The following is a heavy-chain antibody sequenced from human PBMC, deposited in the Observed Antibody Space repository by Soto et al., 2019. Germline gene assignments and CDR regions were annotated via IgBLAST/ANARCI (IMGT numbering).Heavy chain of an antibody. CDR3: ARVLARWGGYPSDAFDI. J-gene: IGHJ3*02. Sequence: SETLSLTCTVSGGSVSSGSYYWSWIRQPPGKGLEWIGYIYYSGSTNYNPSLKSRVTISVDTSKNQFSLKLSSVTAADTAVYYCARVLARWGGYPSDAFDIWGQGTMVTVS. CDR1: GGSVSSGSYY. D-gene: IGHD3-3*01. V-gene: IGHV4-61*01. CDR2: IYYSGST.